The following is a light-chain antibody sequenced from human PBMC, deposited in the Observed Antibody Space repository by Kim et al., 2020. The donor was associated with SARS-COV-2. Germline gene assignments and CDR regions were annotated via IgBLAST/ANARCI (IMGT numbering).Light chain of an antibody. Sequence: SSELTQDPAVSVALGQTVRITCQGDSLRSYYASWYQQKPGQAPVLVTYGKNNRPSGIPDRYSGSSSGNTASLTITGAQAEDEADYDCNSRDSSGNHVVFGGGTHLTV. J-gene: IGLJ2*01. CDR1: SLRSYY. CDR2: GKN. V-gene: IGLV3-19*01. CDR3: NSRDSSGNHVV.